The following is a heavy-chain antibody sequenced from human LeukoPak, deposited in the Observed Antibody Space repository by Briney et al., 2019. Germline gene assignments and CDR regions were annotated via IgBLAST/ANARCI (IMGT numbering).Heavy chain of an antibody. V-gene: IGHV4-59*08. CDR2: IYYSGST. CDR3: ARSGYYDTSGSRDAFDI. Sequence: KSSETLSLTCTVSGGSISSYYRSWIRQPPGKGLEWIGYIYYSGSTNYNPSLKSRVTISVDTSKNQFSLKLSSVTAADTAVYYCARSGYYDTSGSRDAFDIWGQGTTVTVSS. J-gene: IGHJ3*02. CDR1: GGSISSYY. D-gene: IGHD3-22*01.